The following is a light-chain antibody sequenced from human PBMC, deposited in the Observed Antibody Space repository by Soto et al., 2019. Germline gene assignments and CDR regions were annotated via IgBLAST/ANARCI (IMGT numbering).Light chain of an antibody. Sequence: QSVLTQPPSASGTPGQRVTISCSGSSSNIGSNYVSWYQQLPGTAPKLLIYRNNQRPSGVPDRFSGSKSGTSASLAISGLRSEDEADYYCGAWGDSLSGVVFGGGTKLTVL. V-gene: IGLV1-47*01. CDR3: GAWGDSLSGVV. CDR2: RNN. J-gene: IGLJ2*01. CDR1: SSNIGSNY.